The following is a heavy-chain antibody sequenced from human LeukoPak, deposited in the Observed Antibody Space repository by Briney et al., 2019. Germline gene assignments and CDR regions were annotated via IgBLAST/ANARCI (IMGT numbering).Heavy chain of an antibody. V-gene: IGHV3-48*02. CDR1: GFTFSSYS. J-gene: IGHJ4*02. Sequence: QPGGSLRLSCAASGFTFSSYSMNWVRQAPAKGLEWVSYISSSSSTIFYADSVKGRFTISRDNAKNSLYLQMHSLRDEDTAVYYCARAWYSWGYYFDYWGQGTLVTVSS. CDR3: ARAWYSWGYYFDY. D-gene: IGHD1-26*01. CDR2: ISSSSSTI.